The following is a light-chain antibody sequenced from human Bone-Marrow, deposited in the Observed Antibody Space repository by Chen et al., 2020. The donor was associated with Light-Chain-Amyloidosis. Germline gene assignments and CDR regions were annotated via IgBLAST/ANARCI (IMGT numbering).Light chain of an antibody. CDR2: EVT. V-gene: IGLV2-14*01. Sequence: QSALTQPASVSGSPGQSITISCTGTSSDVGGDNHVSWYQQHPVKAPKLMIYEVTNRPSWVPDRFSGSKSDNPASLTISGLQTEDEAYYFCSSYTITNTLVFGSGTRVTVL. J-gene: IGLJ1*01. CDR1: SSDVGGDNH. CDR3: SSYTITNTLV.